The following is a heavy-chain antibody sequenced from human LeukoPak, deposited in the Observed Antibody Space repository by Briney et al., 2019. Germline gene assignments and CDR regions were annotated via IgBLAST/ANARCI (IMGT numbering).Heavy chain of an antibody. D-gene: IGHD3-22*01. CDR1: GFTFSNYC. J-gene: IGHJ3*02. CDR2: IIDSGTKI. CDR3: ARAEFDSRREYYRGFDM. Sequence: GGSLRLSCAASGFTFSNYCMGWVRQAPGRGLEWVSYIIDSGTKIYYTDSVKGRFTISRDNDKKSLYLQMNRRRAEDTAVYYSARAEFDSRREYYRGFDMWGQGTMVTVSS. V-gene: IGHV3-11*04.